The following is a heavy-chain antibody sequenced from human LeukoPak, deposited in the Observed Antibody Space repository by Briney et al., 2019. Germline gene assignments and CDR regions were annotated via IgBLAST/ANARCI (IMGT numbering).Heavy chain of an antibody. Sequence: PGGSLRLSCAASGFTFSSYAMSWVRQAPGKGLEWVSAISGSGGSTYYADSVKGRFTISRDNSKNTLYVEMNNLRTEDTAVYYCARGGVYYGAGSYSAFDIWGQGTMVTVSS. J-gene: IGHJ3*02. D-gene: IGHD3-10*01. V-gene: IGHV3-23*01. CDR1: GFTFSSYA. CDR3: ARGGVYYGAGSYSAFDI. CDR2: ISGSGGST.